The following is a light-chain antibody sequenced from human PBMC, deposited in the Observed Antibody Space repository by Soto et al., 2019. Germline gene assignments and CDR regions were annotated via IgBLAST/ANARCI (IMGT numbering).Light chain of an antibody. CDR2: GAS. CDR1: QSVSNNY. Sequence: EIVLTQSPGTLSLSPGERATLSCRASQSVSNNYLTWYQQKPGQAPRLLIYGASSKATGIPDRFRGSGSGQDFTLTISSLEPEDFAVYYCQQYGSSPGTFGQGSKVEI. CDR3: QQYGSSPGT. V-gene: IGKV3-20*01. J-gene: IGKJ1*01.